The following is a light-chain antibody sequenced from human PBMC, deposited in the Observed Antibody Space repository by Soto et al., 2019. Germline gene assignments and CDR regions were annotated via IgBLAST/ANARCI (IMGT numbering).Light chain of an antibody. Sequence: QSALTQPPSASGSPGQSVTISCTGTSSDVGGYNYVSWYQQHPGKAPKLIIYEVSKRPSGVPDHFSGSKSGNTASLTVSGLQVDDEADYYCSSYGGSNHVVFGGGTQLTVL. V-gene: IGLV2-8*01. CDR1: SSDVGGYNY. CDR3: SSYGGSNHVV. J-gene: IGLJ2*01. CDR2: EVS.